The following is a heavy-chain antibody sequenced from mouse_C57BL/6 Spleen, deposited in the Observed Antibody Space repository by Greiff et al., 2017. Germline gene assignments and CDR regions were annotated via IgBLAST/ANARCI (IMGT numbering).Heavy chain of an antibody. D-gene: IGHD2-1*01. CDR2: ISAGGSYT. V-gene: IGHV5-4*01. J-gene: IGHJ2*01. CDR1: GFTFSSYA. Sequence: EVQRVESGGGLVKPGGSLKLSCAASGFTFSSYAMSWVRQTPEKRLEWVATISAGGSYTYYPDNVKGRFTISRDNAKNNLYLQMSHLKSEDTAMYDCARDERAYGNGVFDYWGQGTTLTVSS. CDR3: ARDERAYGNGVFDY.